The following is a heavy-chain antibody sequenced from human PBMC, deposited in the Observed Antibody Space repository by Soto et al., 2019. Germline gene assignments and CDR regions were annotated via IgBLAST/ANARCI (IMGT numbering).Heavy chain of an antibody. J-gene: IGHJ5*02. CDR3: ARDTYFYGSGSYGP. Sequence: EVQLVESGGGLVEHGGSLRLSCAASGFTFSSYSMNWVRQAPGKGLEWVSSISSSSSYIYYADSVKGRFTISRDNAKNSLYLQMNSLRAEDTAVYYCARDTYFYGSGSYGPWGQGTLVTVSS. CDR1: GFTFSSYS. V-gene: IGHV3-21*01. D-gene: IGHD3-10*01. CDR2: ISSSSSYI.